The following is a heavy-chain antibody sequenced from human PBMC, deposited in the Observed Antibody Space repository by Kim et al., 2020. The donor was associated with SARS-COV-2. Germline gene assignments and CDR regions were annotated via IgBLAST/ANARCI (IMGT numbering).Heavy chain of an antibody. D-gene: IGHD5-12*01. CDR1: GFTFSKYW. Sequence: GGSLRLSCAASGFTFSKYWMHWVRQVPGEGLVWVSRSNEDGSITNYADSVRGQFTISRDNARSTLYLQMNSLGAEDTALYYCARDLSGSDDLWGQGTLVT. CDR2: SNEDGSIT. J-gene: IGHJ5*02. V-gene: IGHV3-74*01. CDR3: ARDLSGSDDL.